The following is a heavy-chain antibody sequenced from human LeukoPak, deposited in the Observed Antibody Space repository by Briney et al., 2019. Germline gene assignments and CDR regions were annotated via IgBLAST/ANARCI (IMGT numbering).Heavy chain of an antibody. CDR1: GLTFSNYA. V-gene: IGHV3-23*01. J-gene: IGHJ4*02. CDR3: AKDLGSGKPYYFDY. D-gene: IGHD6-19*01. CDR2: ISASGGST. Sequence: GGSLRLSCAASGLTFSNYAMSWVRQAPGKGLEWVSGISASGGSTYYADSVKGRSTVSRDISRSTLYLQMNSLRAEDTALYYCAKDLGSGKPYYFDYWGQGTLVTVSS.